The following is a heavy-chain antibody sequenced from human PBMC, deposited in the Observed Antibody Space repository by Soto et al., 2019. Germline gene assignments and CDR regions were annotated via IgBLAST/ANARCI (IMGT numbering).Heavy chain of an antibody. V-gene: IGHV1-8*01. D-gene: IGHD2-21*01. CDR2: MNPNSGNT. J-gene: IGHJ5*01. CDR1: GYTFATYD. Sequence: QVQLVQSGAEVKTPGASVKVSCKASGYTFATYDINWVRQAPGQGLEWMGWMNPNSGNTGYAQKCQGRLTMTRYTDLRVAHMDMRSLRNTATAVYYCARSDGYNFDWRDSWGQGTLVTVSA. CDR3: ARSDGYNFDWRDS.